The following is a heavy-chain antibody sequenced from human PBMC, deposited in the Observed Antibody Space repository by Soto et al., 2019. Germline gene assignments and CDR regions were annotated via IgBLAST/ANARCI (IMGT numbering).Heavy chain of an antibody. CDR1: GGTFSSYA. V-gene: IGHV1-69*13. CDR3: AREAVVVPAATSDIVLMVYALSTGYFDL. D-gene: IGHD2-8*01. Sequence: GASVKVSCKASGGTFSSYAISWVRQAPGQGLEWMGGIIPIFGTANYAQKFQGRVTITADESTSTAYMELSSLRSEDTAVYYCAREAVVVPAATSDIVLMVYALSTGYFDLWGRGTLVTVSS. CDR2: IIPIFGTA. J-gene: IGHJ2*01.